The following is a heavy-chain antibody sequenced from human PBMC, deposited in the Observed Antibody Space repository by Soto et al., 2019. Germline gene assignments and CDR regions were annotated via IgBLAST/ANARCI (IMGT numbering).Heavy chain of an antibody. CDR3: ARHGVYGSGANYYYYYYMDV. V-gene: IGHV4-39*01. CDR1: GGSISSSSYY. J-gene: IGHJ6*03. D-gene: IGHD3-10*01. Sequence: SETLSLTCTVSGGSISSSSYYWGWIRQPPGKGLEWIGSIYYSGSTYYNPSLKSRVTISVDTSKNQFSLKLSSVTAADTAVYYCARHGVYGSGANYYYYYYMDVWGKGTTVTVSS. CDR2: IYYSGST.